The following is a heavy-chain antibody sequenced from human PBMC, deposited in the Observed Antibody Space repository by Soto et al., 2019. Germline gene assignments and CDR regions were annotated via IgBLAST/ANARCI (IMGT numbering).Heavy chain of an antibody. D-gene: IGHD3-9*01. Sequence: QLQLQESGPGLVKPSETLSLTCTVSGASISSYNYYWGGIRQPPGKGLEWIGSVHYSGSTYYNPSLKSRVTMSVDTSKNQFSLKMSSVAAADTAVYYCARRDDWYSVWLAPWGQGTLVTVSS. CDR1: GASISSYNYY. J-gene: IGHJ5*02. CDR2: VHYSGST. CDR3: ARRDDWYSVWLAP. V-gene: IGHV4-39*01.